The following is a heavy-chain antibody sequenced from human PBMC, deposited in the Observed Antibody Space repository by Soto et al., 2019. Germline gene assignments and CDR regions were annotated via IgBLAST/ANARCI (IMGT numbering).Heavy chain of an antibody. V-gene: IGHV3-13*01. D-gene: IGHD4-17*01. CDR1: GFTFSSYD. J-gene: IGHJ2*01. CDR3: ARATDHWYFDL. Sequence: GGSLRLSCAASGFTFSSYDMHWVRQATGKGLEWVSAIGTAGDTYYPGSVKGRFTISRENAKNSLYLQMNSLRAGDTAVYYCARATDHWYFDLWGRGTLVTVSS. CDR2: IGTAGDT.